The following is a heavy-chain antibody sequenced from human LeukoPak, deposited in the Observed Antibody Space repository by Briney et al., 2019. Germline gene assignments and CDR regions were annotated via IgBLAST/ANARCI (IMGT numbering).Heavy chain of an antibody. V-gene: IGHV4-39*07. CDR1: GGSISSGNYH. D-gene: IGHD6-19*01. Sequence: SETLSLTCTVSGGSISSGNYHWAWMRQPPGKGPEWIGSMFYSGRTYYNPSLKSRVTISLNTSKNQFSLKLSSVTAADTAVYYCARDTSGWPGPYNWFDPWGQGTLVTVFS. CDR3: ARDTSGWPGPYNWFDP. J-gene: IGHJ5*02. CDR2: MFYSGRT.